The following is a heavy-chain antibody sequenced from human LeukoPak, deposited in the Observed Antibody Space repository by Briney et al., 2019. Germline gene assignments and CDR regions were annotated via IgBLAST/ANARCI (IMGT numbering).Heavy chain of an antibody. D-gene: IGHD2-21*01. J-gene: IGHJ4*02. CDR2: VLYDGSNK. CDR3: VRDNYGGILDF. CDR1: GFTYTRYT. Sequence: GGSLRLSCAAFGFTYTRYTMHWVRQAPGKGLEWVAVVLYDGSNKYYADSVKGRFTLSRDNSKNTLSLQMNTLRADYTAVYYCVRDNYGGILDFWGQGTLVTVSS. V-gene: IGHV3-30*04.